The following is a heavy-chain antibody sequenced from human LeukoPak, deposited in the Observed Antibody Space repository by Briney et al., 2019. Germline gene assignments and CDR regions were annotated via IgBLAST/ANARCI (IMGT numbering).Heavy chain of an antibody. J-gene: IGHJ6*02. CDR1: GFTFSSYW. V-gene: IGHV3-7*01. CDR2: IKQDGSEK. D-gene: IGHD6-19*01. Sequence: GGSLRLSCVVSGFTFSSYWMSWVRQAPGKGLEWVANIKQDGSEKYYVDSVKGRFTISRDNAKNSLYLQMNSLRAEDTAVYYCARDLVSSGPYYYHFYGMDVWGQGTTVTVSS. CDR3: ARDLVSSGPYYYHFYGMDV.